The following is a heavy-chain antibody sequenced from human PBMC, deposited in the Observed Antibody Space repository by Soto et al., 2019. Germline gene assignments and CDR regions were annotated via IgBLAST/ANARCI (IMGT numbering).Heavy chain of an antibody. CDR2: IYHSGST. CDR1: GGSISSGGYY. D-gene: IGHD6-25*01. Sequence: QVQLQESGPGLVKPSQTLSLTCTVSGGSISSGGYYWSWIRQHPGKGLEWIGYIYHSGSTYYNPSLKSRVTIAVDTSKNQFSLKVSSVPAADPAVYYCAREAAGILNWFDPWGQGTLVTVSS. CDR3: AREAAGILNWFDP. V-gene: IGHV4-31*03. J-gene: IGHJ5*02.